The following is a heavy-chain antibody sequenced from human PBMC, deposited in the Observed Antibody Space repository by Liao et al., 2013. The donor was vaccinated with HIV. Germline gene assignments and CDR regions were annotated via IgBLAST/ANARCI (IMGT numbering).Heavy chain of an antibody. CDR3: ARARGQYQLLYVDAFDI. CDR2: IYTSGST. D-gene: IGHD2-2*02. CDR1: GGSISSGSYY. Sequence: QVQLQESGPGLVKPSQTLSLTCTVSGGSISSGSYYWSWIRQPAGKGLEWIGRIYTSGSTNYNPSLKSRVTISVDTSKNQFSLKLSSVTAADTAVYYCARARGQYQLLYVDAFDIWGQGTMVTVSS. J-gene: IGHJ3*02. V-gene: IGHV4-61*02.